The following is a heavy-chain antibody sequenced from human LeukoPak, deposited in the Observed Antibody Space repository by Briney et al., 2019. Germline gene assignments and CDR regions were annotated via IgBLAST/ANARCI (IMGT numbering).Heavy chain of an antibody. V-gene: IGHV1-69*08. CDR2: ITPIINSA. CDR1: GGTFRSHI. Sequence: SVKVSCKTSGGTFRSHIFSWVRQAPGQGLEWMGRITPIINSAKYAQKFRDRLTITADTSTGTAYMELSSLTSEDTALYYCTRVNLRGSQYNWFDPWGQGTLVTVSP. D-gene: IGHD1-26*01. CDR3: TRVNLRGSQYNWFDP. J-gene: IGHJ5*02.